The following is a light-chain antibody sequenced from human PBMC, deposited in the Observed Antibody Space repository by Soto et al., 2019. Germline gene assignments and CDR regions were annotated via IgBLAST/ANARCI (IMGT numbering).Light chain of an antibody. V-gene: IGKV3-11*01. Sequence: EMMMSQSPATLSVSPGERGTLSCRASQSVSNNLAWYQQKPGQAPRLLIYDASNRATGIPARFSGSGSGTDFTLTISSLEPEDFAVYYCQQRSNWPQLTFGGGTKVDI. CDR1: QSVSNN. CDR2: DAS. CDR3: QQRSNWPQLT. J-gene: IGKJ4*01.